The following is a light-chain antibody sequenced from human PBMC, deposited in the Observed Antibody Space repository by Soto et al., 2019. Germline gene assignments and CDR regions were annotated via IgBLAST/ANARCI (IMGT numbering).Light chain of an antibody. Sequence: QSALTQPASVSGSPGQSITISCSGTSSDVDDYNYVSWYQQHPGKAPKLMIYEVSHRLSGVSNRFSGSNSGYTASLTISWLQDEDEADYYCTSSLSNRVVVFGGGTKVTVL. CDR3: TSSLSNRVVV. V-gene: IGLV2-14*01. CDR1: SSDVDDYNY. CDR2: EVS. J-gene: IGLJ3*02.